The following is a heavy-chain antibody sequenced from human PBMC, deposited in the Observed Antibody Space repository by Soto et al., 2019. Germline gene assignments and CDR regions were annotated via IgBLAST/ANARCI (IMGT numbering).Heavy chain of an antibody. Sequence: SQTLSLTCAFSGDIVSSNSAAWNWIRQSPSRGLEWLGRTYYRSKWYNDYAVSVQSRISINPDTSKNQFSLQLNSVTPEDTAVYYCARDPPTARGAPDIWGQGTMVTVSS. J-gene: IGHJ3*02. V-gene: IGHV6-1*01. CDR3: ARDPPTARGAPDI. CDR2: TYYRSKWYN. CDR1: GDIVSSNSAA. D-gene: IGHD4-17*01.